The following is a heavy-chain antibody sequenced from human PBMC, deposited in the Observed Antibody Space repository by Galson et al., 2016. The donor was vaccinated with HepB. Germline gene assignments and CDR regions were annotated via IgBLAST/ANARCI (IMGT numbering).Heavy chain of an antibody. CDR3: ARGRGEWLFVSHFDY. V-gene: IGHV4-31*03. J-gene: IGHJ4*01. CDR1: GDSVNSGAYY. CDR2: ILFSGST. D-gene: IGHD3-3*01. Sequence: TLSLTCTVSGDSVNSGAYYWSWIRQHPGKGLEWIGFILFSGSTHYNPSLKSRLNISLDTSKKQFSLSLNAVTAADTAVYYCARGRGEWLFVSHFDYWGHGTPVTVSS.